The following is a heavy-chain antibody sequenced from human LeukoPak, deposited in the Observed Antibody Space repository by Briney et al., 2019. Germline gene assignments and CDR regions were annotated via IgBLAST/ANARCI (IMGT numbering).Heavy chain of an antibody. V-gene: IGHV3-30*18. CDR3: AKDLRGSSGTVDY. D-gene: IGHD6-19*01. Sequence: GRSLRLSCAAPGFTFSSYGMHWVRQAPGKGLEWVAVISYDGSNKYYADSVKGRFTISRDNSKNTLYLQMNSLRAEDTAVYYCAKDLRGSSGTVDYWGQGTLVTVSS. CDR2: ISYDGSNK. CDR1: GFTFSSYG. J-gene: IGHJ4*02.